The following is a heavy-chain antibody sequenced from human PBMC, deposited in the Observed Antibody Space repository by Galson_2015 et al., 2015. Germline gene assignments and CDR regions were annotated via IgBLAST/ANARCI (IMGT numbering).Heavy chain of an antibody. V-gene: IGHV3-30*18. CDR3: AKAPPGGTVAGGYFDY. J-gene: IGHJ4*02. CDR1: GFTFSSYG. CDR2: ISYDGSNK. Sequence: SLRLSCAASGFTFSSYGMHWVRQAPGKGLEWVAVISYDGSNKYYADSVKGRFTISRDNSKNTLYLQMNSLRAEDTAVYYCAKAPPGGTVAGGYFDYWGQGTLVTVSS. D-gene: IGHD6-19*01.